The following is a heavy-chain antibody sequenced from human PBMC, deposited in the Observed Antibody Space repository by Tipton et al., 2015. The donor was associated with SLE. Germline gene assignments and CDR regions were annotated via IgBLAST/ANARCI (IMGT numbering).Heavy chain of an antibody. CDR1: DGSWRGEC. Sequence: TLSLTCAVYDGSWRGECWSWIRQPPGKGLEWIGEINHSGTTNYDPSLKSRVTISVDTSKNQFSLKLSSVTAADTAVYYCARDPFRGLAVAASAYGGQGTLVTVSS. V-gene: IGHV4-34*01. CDR2: INHSGTT. J-gene: IGHJ4*02. CDR3: ARDPFRGLAVAASAY. D-gene: IGHD6-19*01.